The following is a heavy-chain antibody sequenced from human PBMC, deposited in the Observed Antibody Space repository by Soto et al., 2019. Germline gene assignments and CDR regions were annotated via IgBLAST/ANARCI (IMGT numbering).Heavy chain of an antibody. D-gene: IGHD2-2*01. CDR3: ARVIDCSSTSCYAPGGYYYYYGMDV. CDR1: GFTFSSYG. V-gene: IGHV3-33*01. J-gene: IGHJ6*02. Sequence: GGSLRPSWAASGFTFSSYGMHWVRQAPGKGLEWVAVIWYDGSNKYYADSVKGRFTISRDNSKNTLYLQMNSLRAEDTAVYYCARVIDCSSTSCYAPGGYYYYYGMDVWGQGTTVTVSS. CDR2: IWYDGSNK.